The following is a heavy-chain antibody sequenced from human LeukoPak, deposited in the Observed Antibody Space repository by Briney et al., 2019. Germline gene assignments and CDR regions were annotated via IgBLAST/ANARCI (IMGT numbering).Heavy chain of an antibody. CDR2: IYYNGDT. D-gene: IGHD1-1*01. CDR3: ARIRYSENIDY. CDR1: GGSINIGTYY. Sequence: PSETLSLTCTVSGGSINIGTYYWSWIRQTPGKGLEWIGYIYYNGDTHYNPSLNSRLSISVDTPNNQFSLKLSSVTAADTAVYYCARIRYSENIDYWGQGTLVTVSS. V-gene: IGHV4-61*01. J-gene: IGHJ4*02.